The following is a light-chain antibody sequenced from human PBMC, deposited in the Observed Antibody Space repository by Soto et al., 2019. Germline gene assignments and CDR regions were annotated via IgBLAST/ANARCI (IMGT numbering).Light chain of an antibody. CDR2: AAS. J-gene: IGKJ5*01. V-gene: IGKV1-27*01. CDR1: QGISSY. Sequence: DIQMTQSPSSLSASVGDRVTITCRASQGISSYLAWYQQKLGKVPKLLISAASTLQSGVPSRFSGSGSGTDFTLTISSLQPEDVATYHCQKYSSVINFGQGTRLEIK. CDR3: QKYSSVIN.